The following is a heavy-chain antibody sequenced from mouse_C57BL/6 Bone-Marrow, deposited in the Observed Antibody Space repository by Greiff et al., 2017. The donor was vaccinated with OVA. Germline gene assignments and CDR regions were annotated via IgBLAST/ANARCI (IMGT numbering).Heavy chain of an antibody. CDR3: ARWDYDYDDYAMDY. D-gene: IGHD2-4*01. Sequence: QVQLQQSGPGLVQPSQSLSITCTVSGFSLTSYGVHWVRQSPGKGLEWLGVIWSGGSTDYNAAFISRLSISKDKSKSQVFLKMNSLQADDTAIYYCARWDYDYDDYAMDYWGQGTSVTVSS. CDR2: IWSGGST. J-gene: IGHJ4*01. CDR1: GFSLTSYG. V-gene: IGHV2-2*01.